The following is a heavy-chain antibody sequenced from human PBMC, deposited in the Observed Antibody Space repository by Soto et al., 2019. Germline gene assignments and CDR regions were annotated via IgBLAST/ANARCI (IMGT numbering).Heavy chain of an antibody. D-gene: IGHD3-10*01. Sequence: KPSETLSLTCSVSGGSMSEYFWSWIRQSPGKGLEWIGYIYYLGSTDYNPSLKSRVTISVDTSKRQFSLRLTSVTAADTAVYYCARDGYDGSGSPYPVYWGPGTQVTVSS. CDR1: GGSMSEYF. J-gene: IGHJ4*02. CDR2: IYYLGST. V-gene: IGHV4-59*01. CDR3: ARDGYDGSGSPYPVY.